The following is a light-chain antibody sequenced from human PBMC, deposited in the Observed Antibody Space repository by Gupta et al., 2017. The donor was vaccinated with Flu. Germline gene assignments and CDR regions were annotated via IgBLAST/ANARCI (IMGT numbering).Light chain of an antibody. CDR1: IGSVTSGHH. CDR3: FLYYSGSRV. J-gene: IGLJ2*01. Sequence: QAVVTQEPSVTVSPGGTVTLTCGSIIGSVTSGHHPYWFQQKPGQAPTTLIFDTTYKHSGTPVRFSGSLLGGKAALTLSGAQPEDEAEYDCFLYYSGSRVFGGGTKLTVL. CDR2: DTT. V-gene: IGLV7-46*01.